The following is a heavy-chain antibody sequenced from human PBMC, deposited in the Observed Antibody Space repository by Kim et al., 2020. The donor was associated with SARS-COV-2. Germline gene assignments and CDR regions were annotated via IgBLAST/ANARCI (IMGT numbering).Heavy chain of an antibody. J-gene: IGHJ4*02. D-gene: IGHD3-10*01. V-gene: IGHV4-4*08. Sequence: NHNPSLRSRITISVNTSNNQFSLKLSSVTAADTAIYYCARSLGRGFAYWGQGTLVTVSS. CDR3: ARSLGRGFAY.